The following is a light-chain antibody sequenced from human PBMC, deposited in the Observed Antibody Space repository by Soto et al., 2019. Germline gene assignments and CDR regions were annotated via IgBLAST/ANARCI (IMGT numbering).Light chain of an antibody. V-gene: IGKV1-27*01. CDR1: QGISNY. Sequence: DIQMTQSPSSLSASVGARVTITCRASQGISNYLVWYKQKQRKVPKLLIYTASTLQSGVPSRFSGSGSVTDFTVTISSLATEDVASYYGATYSGAPWTFGQGSKVEIK. CDR3: ATYSGAPWT. J-gene: IGKJ1*01. CDR2: TAS.